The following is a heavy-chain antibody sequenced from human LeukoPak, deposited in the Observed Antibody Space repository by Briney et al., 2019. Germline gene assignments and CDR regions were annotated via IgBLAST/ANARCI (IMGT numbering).Heavy chain of an antibody. CDR2: ISGSGGST. V-gene: IGHV3-23*01. CDR1: GFTFSSYA. D-gene: IGHD3-22*01. Sequence: PGGSLRLSCAASGFTFSSYAMSWVRQAPGKGLEWVSAISGSGGSTYYADSVKGRFTISRDNSKNTLYLQMNSLRAEDTAVYYCAKSPYYYDSSGYSTPPDYWGQGTLVTVSS. CDR3: AKSPYYYDSSGYSTPPDY. J-gene: IGHJ4*02.